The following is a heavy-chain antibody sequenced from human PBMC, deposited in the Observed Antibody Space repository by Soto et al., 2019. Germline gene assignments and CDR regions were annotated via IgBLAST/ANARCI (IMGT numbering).Heavy chain of an antibody. CDR3: ASHSSHWPFFDF. Sequence: TSETLSLTCTVSGFSISSYYWSWIRQPPGKGLEWIGYIYYTGLSNSNPSLNSRVTMSVDTSKNQFSLKLSSVTAADTAVYYCASHSSHWPFFDFWGQGTLVTVS. V-gene: IGHV4-59*01. CDR2: IYYTGLS. CDR1: GFSISSYY. J-gene: IGHJ4*02. D-gene: IGHD6-13*01.